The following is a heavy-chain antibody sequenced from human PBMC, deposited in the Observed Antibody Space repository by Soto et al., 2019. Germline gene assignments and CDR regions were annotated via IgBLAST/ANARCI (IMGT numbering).Heavy chain of an antibody. V-gene: IGHV3-72*01. CDR1: GFTFSDHY. CDR3: ARMTILVDSGYYYFYAMDV. J-gene: IGHJ6*02. Sequence: EVQLVESGGGLVQPGGSLRLSCAASGFTFSDHYIDWVHQAPGMGLEWVGRSRNKVNSYTTEYAASVKGRFTISRDDSKKSLYLQMNSLKTEDTAVYYCARMTILVDSGYYYFYAMDVWGQGTTVTVSS. CDR2: SRNKVNSYTT. D-gene: IGHD3-3*01.